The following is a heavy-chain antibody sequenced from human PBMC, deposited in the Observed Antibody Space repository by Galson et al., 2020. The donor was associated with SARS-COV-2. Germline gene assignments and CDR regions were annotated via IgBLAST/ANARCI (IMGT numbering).Heavy chain of an antibody. CDR2: IVVGSGNT. D-gene: IGHD1-26*01. J-gene: IGHJ4*02. V-gene: IGHV1-58*02. CDR1: GFIFTSYA. CDR3: GVDSGGSEAY. Sequence: SVKVTCQASGFIFTSYAMKWVRQARAQRPEWLGWIVVGSGNTNYAQKSQERVTITRDMSTSTAYMGLSSLGSEDTAVDYCGVDSGGSEAYWGQGSLVTVS.